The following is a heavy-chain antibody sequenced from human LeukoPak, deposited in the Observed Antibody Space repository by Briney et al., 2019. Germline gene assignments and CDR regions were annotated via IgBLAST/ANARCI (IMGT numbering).Heavy chain of an antibody. D-gene: IGHD2-8*02. CDR1: GFTFSSYS. CDR2: ISSSSSYI. J-gene: IGHJ4*02. CDR3: ARLKIYCTGGVCLSPIDY. V-gene: IGHV3-21*01. Sequence: GGSLRLSCAASGFTFSSYSMNWVRQAPGKGLEWVSSISSSSSYIYYADSVKGRFTISRDNAKNSLYLQMNSLRAEDTAVYYCARLKIYCTGGVCLSPIDYWGQGTLVTVSS.